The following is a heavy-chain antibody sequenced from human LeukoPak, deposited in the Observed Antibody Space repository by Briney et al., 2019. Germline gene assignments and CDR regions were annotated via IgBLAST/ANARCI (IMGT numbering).Heavy chain of an antibody. D-gene: IGHD4-11*01. Sequence: SQTLSLTCTVSGGSISSGNYYWSWIRQPPGKGLEWIGYIYYSGSTYYNPSLKSRVTISADTSENQLSLKVSSVTAADTAVYYCAYSNYVQDHFDYWGQGTLVTVSS. J-gene: IGHJ4*02. CDR2: IYYSGST. CDR3: AYSNYVQDHFDY. V-gene: IGHV4-30-4*08. CDR1: GGSISSGNYY.